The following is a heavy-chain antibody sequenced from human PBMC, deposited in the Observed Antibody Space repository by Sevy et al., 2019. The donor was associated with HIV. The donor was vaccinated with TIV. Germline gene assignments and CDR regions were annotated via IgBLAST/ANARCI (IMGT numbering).Heavy chain of an antibody. D-gene: IGHD4-17*01. V-gene: IGHV3-48*04. J-gene: IGHJ4*02. CDR3: AGDRGTTVTPFDY. Sequence: GGSLRLSCAASGFTFSSYSMNWVRQAPGKGLEWVSYISSSSSTIYYADSVKGGFAITRDNAKNSLYLQMNSLRGEDTAVYYCAGDRGTTVTPFDYWGQGTLVTVSS. CDR2: ISSSSSTI. CDR1: GFTFSSYS.